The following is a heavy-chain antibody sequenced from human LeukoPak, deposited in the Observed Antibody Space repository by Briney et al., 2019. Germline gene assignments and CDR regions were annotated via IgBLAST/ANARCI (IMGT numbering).Heavy chain of an antibody. J-gene: IGHJ6*03. V-gene: IGHV4-61*02. CDR1: GGSISSGSYY. D-gene: IGHD6-19*01. CDR2: IYTSGST. CDR3: DRERGSGWYGAYYYYMDV. Sequence: SQTLSLTCTVSGGSISSGSYYWSWIRQPAGKGLEWIGRIYTSGSTNYNPSLKSRVTISVDTSKNQFSLKLSSVTAADTAVYYCDRERGSGWYGAYYYYMDVWGKGTTVTVSS.